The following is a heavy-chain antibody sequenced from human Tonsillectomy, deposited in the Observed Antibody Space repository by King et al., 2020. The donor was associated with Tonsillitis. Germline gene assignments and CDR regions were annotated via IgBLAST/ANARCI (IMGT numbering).Heavy chain of an antibody. Sequence: VQLVESGGGVVQPGRSLRLSCAASGFTFSLYGMHWVRQAPGKGLEWVAVISYDGSDKYYGDSVRGRFTISRDNSKNTLYLQMTGLGAEDTAIYYCASPSVDTPMDFLIHYWGQGTLVTVSS. J-gene: IGHJ4*02. CDR2: ISYDGSDK. CDR1: GFTFSLYG. D-gene: IGHD5-18*01. V-gene: IGHV3-30*03. CDR3: ASPSVDTPMDFLIHY.